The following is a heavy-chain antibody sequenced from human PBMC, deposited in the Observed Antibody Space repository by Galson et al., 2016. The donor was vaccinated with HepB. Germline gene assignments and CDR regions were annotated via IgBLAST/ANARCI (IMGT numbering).Heavy chain of an antibody. Sequence: LRLSCAASGSSFSSYGFHWARQAPGKGLEWVAVMWYDGSNKYYADSVKGRFTISRDNSKNTVYLQMKSLGADDTAVYYCAREGWLSTAAAGIGMDVWGQGTTVTVSS. CDR3: AREGWLSTAAAGIGMDV. D-gene: IGHD6-13*01. CDR2: MWYDGSNK. V-gene: IGHV3-33*01. J-gene: IGHJ6*02. CDR1: GSSFSSYG.